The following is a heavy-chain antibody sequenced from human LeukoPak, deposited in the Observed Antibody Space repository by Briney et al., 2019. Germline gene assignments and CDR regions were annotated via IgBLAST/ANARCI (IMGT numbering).Heavy chain of an antibody. D-gene: IGHD1-26*01. Sequence: ASVTVSCTVSGYTLTELSMHWVRQAPGKGLEWMGGFDPEDGETIYAQKFQGRVTMTEDTSTDTAYMELSSLRSEDTAVYYCATAPRYSGSYSDYYYGMDVWGQGTTVTVSS. CDR2: FDPEDGET. V-gene: IGHV1-24*01. CDR1: GYTLTELS. CDR3: ATAPRYSGSYSDYYYGMDV. J-gene: IGHJ6*02.